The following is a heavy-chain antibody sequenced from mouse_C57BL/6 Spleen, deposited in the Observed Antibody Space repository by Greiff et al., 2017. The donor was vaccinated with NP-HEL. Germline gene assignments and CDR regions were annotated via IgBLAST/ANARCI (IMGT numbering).Heavy chain of an antibody. Sequence: DVKLVESGGGLVQPKGSLKLSCAASGFSFNTYAMNWVRQAPGKGLEWVARIRSKSNNYATYYADSVKDRFTISRDDSESMLYLQMNNLKTEDTAMYYCVRHAFAYWGQGTLVTVSA. CDR1: GFSFNTYA. J-gene: IGHJ3*01. CDR2: IRSKSNNYAT. CDR3: VRHAFAY. V-gene: IGHV10-1*01.